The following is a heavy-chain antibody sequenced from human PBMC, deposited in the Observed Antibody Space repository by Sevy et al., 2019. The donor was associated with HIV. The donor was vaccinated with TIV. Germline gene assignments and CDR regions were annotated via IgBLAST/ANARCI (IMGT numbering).Heavy chain of an antibody. CDR1: GFTFSSFG. J-gene: IGHJ4*02. CDR3: AKDLSQIQRDSSGGLQD. D-gene: IGHD3-22*01. Sequence: EGSLRLSCAASGFTFSSFGMHWVRQAPGKGLEWVAVISYDGSNKYYADSVKGRFTISRDNSKNTLYLQMNSLKAEDTAVYYSAKDLSQIQRDSSGGLQDWGQGTLVTVSS. CDR2: ISYDGSNK. V-gene: IGHV3-30*18.